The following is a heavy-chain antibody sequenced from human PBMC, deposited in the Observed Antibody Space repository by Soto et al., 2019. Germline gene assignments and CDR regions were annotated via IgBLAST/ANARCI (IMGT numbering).Heavy chain of an antibody. Sequence: PSETLSLTCTVSGGSISSGGYYWGWIRQHPGKGLEWVGYIYHSGTTSYNPSLKSRLSMSVDTSKNQFSLRLRSVTAADTAVYFCARREAYDFYFDYWGTGPLVTVSS. D-gene: IGHD3-3*01. CDR2: IYHSGTT. J-gene: IGHJ4*02. CDR3: ARREAYDFYFDY. V-gene: IGHV4-31*03. CDR1: GGSISSGGYY.